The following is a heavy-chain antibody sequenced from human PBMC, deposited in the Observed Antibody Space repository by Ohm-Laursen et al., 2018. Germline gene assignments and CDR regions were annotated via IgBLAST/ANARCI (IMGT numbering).Heavy chain of an antibody. CDR3: ARDGSRYCSSKSCYSGYYYYGMDV. CDR1: GFTFSDYY. Sequence: SLRLSCSASGFTFSDYYMSWIRQAPGKGLEWVSYIGSSGTTTYYADSVKGRFTISRDNAKNSLYLQMNSLRAEDTAAYYCARDGSRYCSSKSCYSGYYYYGMDVWGQGTTVTVSS. CDR2: IGSSGTTT. V-gene: IGHV3-11*01. J-gene: IGHJ6*02. D-gene: IGHD2-2*02.